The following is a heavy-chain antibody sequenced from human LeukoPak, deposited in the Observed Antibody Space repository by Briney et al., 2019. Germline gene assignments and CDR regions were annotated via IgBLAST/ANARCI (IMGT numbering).Heavy chain of an antibody. V-gene: IGHV1-69*02. J-gene: IGHJ3*02. CDR3: ATEYSSSWYAESYGAFDI. CDR2: IIPILGIA. Sequence: GASVKVSCKASGYTFTGYYMHWVRQAPGQGLEWMGRIIPILGIANYAQKFQGRVTITADKSTSTAYMELSSLRSEDTAVYYCATEYSSSWYAESYGAFDIWGQGTMVTVSS. CDR1: GYTFTGYY. D-gene: IGHD6-13*01.